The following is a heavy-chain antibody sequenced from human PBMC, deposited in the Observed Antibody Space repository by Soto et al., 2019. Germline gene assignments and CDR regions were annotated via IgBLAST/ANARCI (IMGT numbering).Heavy chain of an antibody. CDR1: GFTFSTSA. Sequence: MQLVQSGPEVKKPGTSVKVSCKASGFTFSTSAGQWVRQARGQRPEWMGWIVGGSGNTNYAQSSQERVINTRDMSTNTVYMDLSSLRTDDTAVYVCAARRSGFYAVSVLGQWTTVTVSS. D-gene: IGHD5-12*01. J-gene: IGHJ6*01. CDR3: AARRSGFYAVSV. V-gene: IGHV1-58*01. CDR2: IVGGSGNT.